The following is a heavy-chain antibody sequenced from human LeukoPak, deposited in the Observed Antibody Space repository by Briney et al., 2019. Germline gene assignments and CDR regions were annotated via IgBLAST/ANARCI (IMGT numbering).Heavy chain of an antibody. Sequence: ASVKVSCKASGYTFTGYYMHWVRQAPGQGHEWMGRINPNIGGTNYAQKFHGRGTMTRDTSISTAYMELSRLRSDDTAVYYCAREAVAGHAFDMWGKGTLVTVSS. CDR3: AREAVAGHAFDM. J-gene: IGHJ3*02. CDR1: GYTFTGYY. V-gene: IGHV1-2*06. D-gene: IGHD6-19*01. CDR2: INPNIGGT.